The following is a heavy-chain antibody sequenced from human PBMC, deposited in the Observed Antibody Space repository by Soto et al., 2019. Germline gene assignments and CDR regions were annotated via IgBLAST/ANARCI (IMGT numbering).Heavy chain of an antibody. Sequence: SDTLSLTCTVSGGSISSSSYYWCWIRQPPGKGLEWIGSIYYSGSTYYNPSLKSRVTISVDTSKNQFSLKLSSVTAADTAVYYCARQGDRGYDRFLDYFDDWGQGTLVTVSS. V-gene: IGHV4-39*01. CDR1: GGSISSSSYY. CDR2: IYYSGST. D-gene: IGHD5-12*01. CDR3: ARQGDRGYDRFLDYFDD. J-gene: IGHJ4*02.